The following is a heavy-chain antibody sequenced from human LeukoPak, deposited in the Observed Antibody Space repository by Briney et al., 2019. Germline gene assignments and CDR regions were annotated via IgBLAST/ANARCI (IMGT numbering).Heavy chain of an antibody. CDR3: ANYDSSGYSLDY. V-gene: IGHV3-30*02. CDR1: GFTFSSYG. D-gene: IGHD3-22*01. J-gene: IGHJ4*02. CDR2: IRYDGSNK. Sequence: GGSLRLSCAASGFTFSSYGMHWVRQAPGKGLEWVAFIRYDGSNKYYADSVKGRFTISRDNSKNTLYLQMNSLRAEDTAVYYCANYDSSGYSLDYWGQGTLVTVSS.